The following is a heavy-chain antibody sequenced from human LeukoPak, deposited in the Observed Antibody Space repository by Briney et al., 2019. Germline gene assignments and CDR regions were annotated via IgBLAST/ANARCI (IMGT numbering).Heavy chain of an antibody. CDR2: ISSSGSTI. CDR1: GFTFSSYE. D-gene: IGHD5-18*01. CDR3: ARAGYPAFDI. J-gene: IGHJ3*02. Sequence: PGGSLRFSCAASGFTFSSYEMNWVRQAPGKGLEWVSYISSSGSTIYYADSVKGRFTISRDNAKNSLYLQMNSLRAEDTAVYYCARAGYPAFDIWGQGTMVTVSS. V-gene: IGHV3-48*03.